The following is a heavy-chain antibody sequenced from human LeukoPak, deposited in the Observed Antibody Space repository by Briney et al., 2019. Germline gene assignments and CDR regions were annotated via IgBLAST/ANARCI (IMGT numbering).Heavy chain of an antibody. V-gene: IGHV1-18*04. CDR3: ARVHPFRRVTTIRFPGGY. CDR2: ISAYNGNT. Sequence: ASVKVSCKASGYTFTSYGISWVRQAPGQGLEWMGWISAYNGNTNYAQKLQGRVTMTTDTSTSTAYMELRSLRSDDTAVYYCARVHPFRRVTTIRFPGGYWGQGTLVTVSS. CDR1: GYTFTSYG. D-gene: IGHD4-11*01. J-gene: IGHJ4*02.